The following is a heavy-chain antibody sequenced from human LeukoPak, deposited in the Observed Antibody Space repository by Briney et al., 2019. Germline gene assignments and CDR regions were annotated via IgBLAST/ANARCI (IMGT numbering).Heavy chain of an antibody. J-gene: IGHJ4*02. Sequence: GRSLRLSCAASGFTFDDYAMHWVRQAPGKGLEWVSGISWNSGSIGYADSVKGRFTISRDNAKNSLYLQMNSLRAEDTALYYCAKDRLKYYYGSGSPSYYFDYWGQGTLVTVSS. D-gene: IGHD3-10*01. CDR2: ISWNSGSI. V-gene: IGHV3-9*01. CDR1: GFTFDDYA. CDR3: AKDRLKYYYGSGSPSYYFDY.